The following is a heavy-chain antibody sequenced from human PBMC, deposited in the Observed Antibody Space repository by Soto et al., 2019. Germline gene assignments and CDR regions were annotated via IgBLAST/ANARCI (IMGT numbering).Heavy chain of an antibody. D-gene: IGHD3-22*01. CDR2: INSDGSST. Sequence: PGGSLRLSCAASGFTFSSYWMHWVRQAPGKGLVWVSRINSDGSSTSYADPVKGRFTISRDNAKNTLYLQMNSLRAEDTAVYYCARYDHDSSGYYSRFYGMDVWGQGTTVTVSS. V-gene: IGHV3-74*01. CDR1: GFTFSSYW. CDR3: ARYDHDSSGYYSRFYGMDV. J-gene: IGHJ6*02.